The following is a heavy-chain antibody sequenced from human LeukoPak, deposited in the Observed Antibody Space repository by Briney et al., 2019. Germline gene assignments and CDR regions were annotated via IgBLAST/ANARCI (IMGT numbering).Heavy chain of an antibody. CDR1: GFTASSYA. D-gene: IGHD1-26*01. J-gene: IGHJ4*02. CDR2: ISGSGGST. CDR3: AKRGAEVGATVAPGDY. V-gene: IGHV3-23*01. Sequence: GGSLRLSCAASGFTASSYALSWVRQAPGKGLEWVSAISGSGGSTYYADSVKGRFTISRDNSKNTLYLQMNSLRAEDTAVYYCAKRGAEVGATVAPGDYWGQGTLVTVSS.